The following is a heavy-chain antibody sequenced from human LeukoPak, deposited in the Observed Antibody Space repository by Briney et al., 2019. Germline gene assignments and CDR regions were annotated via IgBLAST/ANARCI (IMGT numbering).Heavy chain of an antibody. CDR1: GFTFSNYW. CDR3: ARLRTFDY. CDR2: IKQDGSEK. V-gene: IGHV3-7*03. Sequence: PGGSLRLSCAASGFTFSNYWMSWVRQAPGKGLDWVANIKQDGSEKYYVDSVKGRFTISRDNAKNSLYLQMNRLRAEDTAVYYCARLRTFDYWDQGTLVTVSS. D-gene: IGHD1-14*01. J-gene: IGHJ4*02.